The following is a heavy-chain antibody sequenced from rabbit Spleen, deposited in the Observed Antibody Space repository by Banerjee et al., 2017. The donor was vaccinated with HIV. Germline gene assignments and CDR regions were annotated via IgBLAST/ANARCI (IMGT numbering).Heavy chain of an antibody. D-gene: IGHD1-1*01. J-gene: IGHJ4*01. CDR1: GIDLMSIAM. V-gene: IGHV1S45*01. Sequence: QEQLKETGGGLVQPGGSLTLSCKASGIDLMSIAMSWVRQAPGKGLEWIGDIYTGSGGSAYYASWAEGRFTISKTSSTTVTLQMTSLTVADTATYFCVRDKASISGDYGPYYFNLWGPGTLVTVS. CDR3: VRDKASISGDYGPYYFNL. CDR2: IYTGSGGSA.